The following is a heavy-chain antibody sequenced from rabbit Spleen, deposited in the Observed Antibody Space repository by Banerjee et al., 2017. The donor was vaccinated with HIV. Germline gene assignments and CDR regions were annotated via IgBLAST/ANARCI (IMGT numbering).Heavy chain of an antibody. D-gene: IGHD4-2*01. V-gene: IGHV1S45*01. J-gene: IGHJ4*01. CDR3: ARDAAGREDFNL. CDR1: GFSFSTSYD. CDR2: IYTGNVKT. Sequence: QEQLVESGGGLVTPGASLTLTCTASGFSFSTSYDMCWVRQAPGKGLEWIGCIYTGNVKTYYASWAKGRFTISKSSSTTVTLQMTSLTAADTATYFCARDAAGREDFNLWGPGTLVTVS.